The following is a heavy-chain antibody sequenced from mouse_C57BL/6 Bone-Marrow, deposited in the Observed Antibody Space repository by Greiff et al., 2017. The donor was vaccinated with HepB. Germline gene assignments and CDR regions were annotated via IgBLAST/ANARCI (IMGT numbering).Heavy chain of an antibody. D-gene: IGHD2-3*01. V-gene: IGHV3-5*01. J-gene: IGHJ3*01. Sequence: DVQLQESGPGLVKPSQTVFLTCTVTGISITTGNYRWSWLRQFPGNKLEWIGYIYYSGTITYNPSLTSRTTITRDTPKNQFFLEMNSLTAEDTATYYCARNDGYGLFAYWGQGTLVTVSA. CDR2: IYYSGTI. CDR1: GISITTGNYR. CDR3: ARNDGYGLFAY.